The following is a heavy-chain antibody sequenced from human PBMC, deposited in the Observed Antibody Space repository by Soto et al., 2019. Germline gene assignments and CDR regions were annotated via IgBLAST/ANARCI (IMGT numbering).Heavy chain of an antibody. J-gene: IGHJ6*02. Sequence: QVQLVESGGGVVQPGRSLRLSCAASGFTFSSYGMHWVRQAPGKGMEWVAVISYDGSKKDYADSVKGRFTISRDNSKNTLYLQMITLRAEDTAVYYCAKDPGYSVLGGMDVWGQGTTVTVSS. CDR1: GFTFSSYG. V-gene: IGHV3-30*18. CDR3: AKDPGYSVLGGMDV. CDR2: ISYDGSKK. D-gene: IGHD1-26*01.